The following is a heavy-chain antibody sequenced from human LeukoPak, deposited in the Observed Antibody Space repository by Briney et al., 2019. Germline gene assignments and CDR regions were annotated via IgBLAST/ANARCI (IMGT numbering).Heavy chain of an antibody. V-gene: IGHV4-61*02. J-gene: IGHJ4*02. D-gene: IGHD6-13*01. Sequence: SETLSLTCTVSGGSISSGSYYWSWIRQPAGKGLEWIGRIYTSGSTNYNPSLKSRVTISVDTSKNRFSLKLSSVTAADTAVYYCATRNLYSSSLDYWGQGTLVTVSS. CDR3: ATRNLYSSSLDY. CDR1: GGSISSGSYY. CDR2: IYTSGST.